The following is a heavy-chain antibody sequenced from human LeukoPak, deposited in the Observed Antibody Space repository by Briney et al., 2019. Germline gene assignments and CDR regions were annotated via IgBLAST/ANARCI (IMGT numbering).Heavy chain of an antibody. CDR2: IYYSGST. Sequence: SETLSLTCTVSGGSISSYYWSWIRQPPGKGLEWIGYIYYSGSTNYNPSLKSRVTISVDTSKNQFSLKLSSVTAADTAVFYCARDFGGNSRYYYYGMDVWGQGTTVTVSS. V-gene: IGHV4-59*12. CDR3: ARDFGGNSRYYYYGMDV. CDR1: GGSISSYY. D-gene: IGHD4-23*01. J-gene: IGHJ6*02.